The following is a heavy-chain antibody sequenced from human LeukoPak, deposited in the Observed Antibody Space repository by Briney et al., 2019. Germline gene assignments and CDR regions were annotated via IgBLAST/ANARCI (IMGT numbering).Heavy chain of an antibody. D-gene: IGHD1-26*01. CDR2: IYYSGST. J-gene: IGHJ6*03. Sequence: PSETLSLTCTVSGGSISSSSYYWGWSRQPPGKGLEWIGSIYYSGSTYYNPSLKSRVTISVDTSKNQFSLKLSSVTAADTAVYYCAREIVGSTSSYYMDVWGKGTTVTVSS. CDR1: GGSISSSSYY. V-gene: IGHV4-39*02. CDR3: AREIVGSTSSYYMDV.